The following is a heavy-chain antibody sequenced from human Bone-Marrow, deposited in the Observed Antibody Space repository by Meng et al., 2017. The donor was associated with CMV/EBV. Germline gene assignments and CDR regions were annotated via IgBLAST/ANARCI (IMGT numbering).Heavy chain of an antibody. CDR1: GFTFGNYN. CDR2: ISSTSGYI. D-gene: IGHD6-6*01. CDR3: AKSNSYSTSSAYYSFDY. J-gene: IGHJ4*02. V-gene: IGHV3-21*04. Sequence: GGSLRLSCVASGFTFGNYNMNWVRQAPGKGLEWVSSISSTSGYIYYADSLKGRFTISRDNAKNSLYLQMNSLRPEDTALYYCAKSNSYSTSSAYYSFDYWGQGTLVTVSS.